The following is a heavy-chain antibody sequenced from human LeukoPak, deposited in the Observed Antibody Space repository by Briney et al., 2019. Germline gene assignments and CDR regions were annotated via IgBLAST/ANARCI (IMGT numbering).Heavy chain of an antibody. J-gene: IGHJ4*02. V-gene: IGHV1-8*03. Sequence: ASVKVSCKASAYTFTSYDINWVRQATGQGLEWMGWMNPNSGNTGYAQKFQGRVTITRNTSISTAYMELSSLRSEDTAVYYCARQRGTDYGDYWGEGTLVTVSS. D-gene: IGHD4-17*01. CDR3: ARQRGTDYGDY. CDR2: MNPNSGNT. CDR1: AYTFTSYD.